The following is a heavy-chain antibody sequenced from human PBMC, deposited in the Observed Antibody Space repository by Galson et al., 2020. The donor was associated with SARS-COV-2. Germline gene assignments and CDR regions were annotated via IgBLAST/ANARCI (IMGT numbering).Heavy chain of an antibody. Sequence: GGSLRLSCAASGFTFSSYAMSWVRQAPGKGLEWVSAISGSGGSTYYADSVKGRFTISRDNSKNTLYLQMNSLRAEDTAVYYCAKDLIPGGAAREGFDYWGQGTLVTVSS. J-gene: IGHJ4*02. CDR2: ISGSGGST. D-gene: IGHD6-13*01. CDR1: GFTFSSYA. V-gene: IGHV3-23*01. CDR3: AKDLIPGGAAREGFDY.